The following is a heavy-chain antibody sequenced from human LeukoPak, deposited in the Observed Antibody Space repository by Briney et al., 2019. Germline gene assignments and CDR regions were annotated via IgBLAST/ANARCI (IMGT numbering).Heavy chain of an antibody. Sequence: ASVKVSCKASGYTFTSYGISWVRQAPGQGLEWMGWISAYNGNTNYAQKLQGRVTMTTDTSTSTAYMELRSLRSDDTAVYYCARAWASGWPHNWFDPWGQGTLVTVSS. CDR2: ISAYNGNT. CDR3: ARAWASGWPHNWFDP. J-gene: IGHJ5*02. CDR1: GYTFTSYG. V-gene: IGHV1-18*01. D-gene: IGHD6-19*01.